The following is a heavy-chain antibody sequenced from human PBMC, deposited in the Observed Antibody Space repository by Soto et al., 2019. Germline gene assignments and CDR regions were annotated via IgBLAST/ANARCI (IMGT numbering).Heavy chain of an antibody. Sequence: PGGSLRLSCAASGFTFSSYGMHWVRQAPGKGLEWVAAISYHGRDEYYADSVKGRFSISRDNSKNTLNLQMNSLRAEDTAVYYCARGRFSTTLYAGFDPWGQGTLVTVSS. CDR3: ARGRFSTTLYAGFDP. CDR2: ISYHGRDE. CDR1: GFTFSSYG. J-gene: IGHJ5*02. D-gene: IGHD2-2*01. V-gene: IGHV3-30*03.